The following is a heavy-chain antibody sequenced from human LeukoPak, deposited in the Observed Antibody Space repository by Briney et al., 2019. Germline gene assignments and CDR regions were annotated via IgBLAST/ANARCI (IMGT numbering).Heavy chain of an antibody. CDR1: AFTFSDYS. V-gene: IGHV3-48*01. J-gene: IGHJ4*02. D-gene: IGHD5/OR15-5a*01. Sequence: GGSLRLSCAASAFTFSDYSMNWVRQAPGKGLEWISYISGRSSTIYYADSVKGRFTISRDNSKNTLYLQMNSLRAEDTAVYYCAKAGPTSTITYSSVDYWGQGTLVTVSS. CDR3: AKAGPTSTITYSSVDY. CDR2: ISGRSSTI.